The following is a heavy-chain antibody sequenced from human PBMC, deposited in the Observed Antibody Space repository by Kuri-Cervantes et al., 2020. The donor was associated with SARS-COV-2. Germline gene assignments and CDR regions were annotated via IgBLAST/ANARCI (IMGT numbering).Heavy chain of an antibody. Sequence: ASVNVSCKTSGYDSNVYGVTWVRQAPGQGLEWMGWVSAYGGTPTYSQKFQGRVTFSTDTFTTTSYMELRSLRSDDTAVYYCARGVPYYFDGTVSLRYYLDYWGQGTLVTVSS. V-gene: IGHV1-18*01. CDR1: GYDSNVYG. D-gene: IGHD3-22*01. CDR2: VSAYGGTP. CDR3: ARGVPYYFDGTVSLRYYLDY. J-gene: IGHJ4*02.